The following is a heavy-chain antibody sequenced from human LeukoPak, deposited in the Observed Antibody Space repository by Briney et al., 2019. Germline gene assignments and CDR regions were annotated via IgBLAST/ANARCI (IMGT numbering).Heavy chain of an antibody. J-gene: IGHJ5*02. CDR1: GYSISSGYY. V-gene: IGHV4-38-2*02. CDR2: IYNSGST. D-gene: IGHD7-27*01. CDR3: ARGLTGDDNWFDP. Sequence: SETLSLTCTVSGYSISSGYYWGWIRQPPGKGLEWIAYIYNSGSTNHNPSLKSRVAISVDTPKNQFSLKLSSVTAADTAVYYCARGLTGDDNWFDPWGQGTLVTVSS.